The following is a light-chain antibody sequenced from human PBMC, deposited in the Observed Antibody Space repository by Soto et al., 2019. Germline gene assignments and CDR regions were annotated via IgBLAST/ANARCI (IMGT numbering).Light chain of an antibody. CDR2: GAS. J-gene: IGKJ1*01. V-gene: IGKV3-20*01. Sequence: EIVLTQSPGTLSLSPGERATLSCRGSQSVDSNYLAWYQQKPGQAPRLLIYGASRRATGIPDRFSGGGSGTDFTLTISRLEPEDFAVYYCQQYSSGMFGPGTKVEIK. CDR3: QQYSSGM. CDR1: QSVDSNY.